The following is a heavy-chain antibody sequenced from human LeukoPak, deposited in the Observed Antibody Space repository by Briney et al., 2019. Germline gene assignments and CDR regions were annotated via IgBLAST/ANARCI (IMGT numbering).Heavy chain of an antibody. Sequence: GGSLRLSCAASGFTFSNYWMSWVRQAPGKGLEWVANIKQDGSEKYYVDSVKGRFTISRDNARNSLHLQMNSLRAEDTAMYYCARDNYGDYGYWGQGTLVTVSS. CDR3: ARDNYGDYGY. V-gene: IGHV3-7*05. D-gene: IGHD4-17*01. J-gene: IGHJ4*02. CDR2: IKQDGSEK. CDR1: GFTFSNYW.